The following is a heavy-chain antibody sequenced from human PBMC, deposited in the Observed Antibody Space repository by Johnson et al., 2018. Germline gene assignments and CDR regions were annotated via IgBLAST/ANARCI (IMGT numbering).Heavy chain of an antibody. V-gene: IGHV4-34*01. J-gene: IGHJ6*02. CDR1: GGSFSGYY. Sequence: QVQLQQWGAGLLKXSETLSLXCAVYGGSFSGYYWTWIRQPPGKGLEWIGEINHTGSTNYNPSPPNRVTISVDTSKNQFSLMLNSVTAADTAVYYCARDPSVAGIRPLNDYGFDVWGQGTAVTVS. CDR2: INHTGST. CDR3: ARDPSVAGIRPLNDYGFDV. D-gene: IGHD6-19*01.